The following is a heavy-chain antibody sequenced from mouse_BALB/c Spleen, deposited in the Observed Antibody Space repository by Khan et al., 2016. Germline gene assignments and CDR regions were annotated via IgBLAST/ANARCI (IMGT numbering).Heavy chain of an antibody. CDR2: INTYTGEP. D-gene: IGHD3-3*01. CDR1: GYTFTSYG. Sequence: QIQLVQSGPELKKPGETVKISCKASGYTFTSYGMNWVKQAPGRGLKWMGWINTYTGEPTYSDDFKGRFAFSLETSAGATYLQINHLKKEDMATYVWATWTIRAGPMDYWGQGTSVTVSS. V-gene: IGHV9-1*02. J-gene: IGHJ4*01. CDR3: ATWTIRAGPMDY.